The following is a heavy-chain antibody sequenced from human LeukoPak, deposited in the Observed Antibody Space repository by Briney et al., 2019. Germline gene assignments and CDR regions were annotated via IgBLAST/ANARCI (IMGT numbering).Heavy chain of an antibody. CDR3: ASNFPDYDFWSGSQGYYFDY. Sequence: SVKVSCKASGGTFSSYAISWVRQAPGQGLEWMGGIIPIFGTANYAQKFQGRVTITADKSTSTAYMELSSLRSEDTAVYYCASNFPDYDFWSGSQGYYFDYWGQGTLVTVSS. V-gene: IGHV1-69*06. CDR2: IIPIFGTA. D-gene: IGHD3-3*01. CDR1: GGTFSSYA. J-gene: IGHJ4*02.